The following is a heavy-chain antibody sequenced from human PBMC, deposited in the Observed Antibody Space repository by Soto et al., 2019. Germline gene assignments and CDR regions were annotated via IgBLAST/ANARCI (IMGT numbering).Heavy chain of an antibody. CDR3: ARGIATGQLDP. CDR1: GYTFTRYT. V-gene: IGHV1-3*01. J-gene: IGHJ5*02. CDR2: INPDNGST. D-gene: IGHD2-15*01. Sequence: GASVKVSCKASGYTFTRYTMNWVRQAPGQRLEWMGWINPDNGSTKSSQKFQDRVIITRDTSASTAYMDLSSLRSEDTAVYYCARGIATGQLDPWGQGXLVTVSS.